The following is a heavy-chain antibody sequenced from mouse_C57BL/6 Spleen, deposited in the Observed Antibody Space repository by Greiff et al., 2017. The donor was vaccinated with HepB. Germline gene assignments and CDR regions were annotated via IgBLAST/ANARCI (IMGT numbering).Heavy chain of an antibody. V-gene: IGHV1-81*01. D-gene: IGHD3-2*02. CDR2: IYPRSGNT. Sequence: VQLQQSGAELARPGASVKLSCKASGYTFTSYGISWVKQSTGQGLEWIGEIYPRSGNTYYNEKFKGKATLTADKSSSTAYMELRSLTSEDSAVYFCARGDSSGYVAWFAYWGQGTLVTVSA. CDR3: ARGDSSGYVAWFAY. J-gene: IGHJ3*01. CDR1: GYTFTSYG.